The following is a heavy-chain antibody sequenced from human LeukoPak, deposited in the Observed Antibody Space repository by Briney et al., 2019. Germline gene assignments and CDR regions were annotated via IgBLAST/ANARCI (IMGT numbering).Heavy chain of an antibody. CDR1: GYTFTGYY. J-gene: IGHJ6*03. Sequence: GASVKVSCKASGYTFTGYYLHWVRQAPGQGLEWMGWIKPNSGDTNYAQKFQGRVTMTRDTSISTVYMELSRLRSDDTAVYYCARAWFGDFAPYYYMDVWGKGTTVTVSS. D-gene: IGHD3-10*01. CDR2: IKPNSGDT. CDR3: ARAWFGDFAPYYYMDV. V-gene: IGHV1-2*02.